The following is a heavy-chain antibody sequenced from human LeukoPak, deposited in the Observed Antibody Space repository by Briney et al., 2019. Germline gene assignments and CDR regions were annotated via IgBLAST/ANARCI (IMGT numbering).Heavy chain of an antibody. Sequence: SETLSLTCTVSGGSISSGSDCWSWIRQPAGKGLEWIGHIYTSGSTSYNPSLQSRVTISVDTSKHQFSLKVTSVTAADTAVYYCARAGGSVGWYGTIDSWGQGTLVTVSS. D-gene: IGHD6-19*01. V-gene: IGHV4-61*09. J-gene: IGHJ4*02. CDR1: GGSISSGSDC. CDR3: ARAGGSVGWYGTIDS. CDR2: IYTSGST.